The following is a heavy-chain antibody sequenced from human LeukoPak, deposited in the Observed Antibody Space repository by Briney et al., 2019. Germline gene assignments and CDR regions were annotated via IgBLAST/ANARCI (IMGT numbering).Heavy chain of an antibody. Sequence: GGSLRLSCAASGFTFSDYYMSWIRQAPGKGLEWVSYISSSSSYTNYADSVKGRFTISRDNAKNSLYLLMNSLRAEDTAVYYCARGSAYYDILTGYQAPWGQGTLVTVSS. D-gene: IGHD3-9*01. CDR3: ARGSAYYDILTGYQAP. CDR2: ISSSSSYT. J-gene: IGHJ5*02. V-gene: IGHV3-11*06. CDR1: GFTFSDYY.